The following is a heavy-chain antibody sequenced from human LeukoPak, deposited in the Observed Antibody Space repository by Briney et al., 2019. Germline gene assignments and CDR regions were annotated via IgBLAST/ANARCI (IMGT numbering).Heavy chain of an antibody. CDR2: IRFDGHDK. CDR1: GFTFSYYG. Sequence: GGSLRLSCAASGFTFSYYGFHWVRQAPGKGLEWVSFIRFDGHDKFYAETVKGRFTISKDTSRNTLYLQMNSLRPEDTAVYYCAKDLMRDRWFGESWGQGTLVTVSS. J-gene: IGHJ5*02. D-gene: IGHD3-10*01. V-gene: IGHV3-30*02. CDR3: AKDLMRDRWFGES.